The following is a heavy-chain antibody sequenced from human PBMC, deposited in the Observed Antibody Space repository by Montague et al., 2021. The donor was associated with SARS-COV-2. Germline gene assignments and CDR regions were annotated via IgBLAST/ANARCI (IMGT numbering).Heavy chain of an antibody. J-gene: IGHJ3*02. CDR3: AKDYYFGAFDI. CDR2: ISWNGGSR. D-gene: IGHD3-10*01. Sequence: SLRLSCAASGFTFGNYAMHWVRQTPGKGLEWVSGISWNGGSRVYADSVKGRFTIYRDNAKNSLYLQMNSLRTEDTAFYYCAKDYYFGAFDIWGQGTMVTVSS. V-gene: IGHV3-9*01. CDR1: GFTFGNYA.